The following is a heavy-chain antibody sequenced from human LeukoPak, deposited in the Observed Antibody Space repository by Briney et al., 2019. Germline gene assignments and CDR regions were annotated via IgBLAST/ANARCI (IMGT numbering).Heavy chain of an antibody. CDR1: GFTFSSYE. J-gene: IGHJ4*02. V-gene: IGHV3-48*03. CDR3: ARETYRNYGLAYFDY. D-gene: IGHD4-11*01. CDR2: ITSGSTI. Sequence: GGSLRLSCAASGFTFSSYEMNWVRQAPGKGLEWVSYITSGSTIYYADSVKGRFTISRDNAKNSLYLQMNSLRAEDTAVYYCARETYRNYGLAYFDYWGQGTLVTVSS.